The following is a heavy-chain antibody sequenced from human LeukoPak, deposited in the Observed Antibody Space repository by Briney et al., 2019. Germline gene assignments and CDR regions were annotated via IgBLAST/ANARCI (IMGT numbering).Heavy chain of an antibody. Sequence: SQTLSLTCAISGDSFSSNSAAWNWIRQSPSRGLEWLGRTYYRSKWYNDYAVSVKSLITINPDTYKKQFSLQLNSVTPEDTAVYYCARDLSPYCSSTSCYSDAFDIWGQGTMVTVSS. J-gene: IGHJ3*02. CDR2: TYYRSKWYN. D-gene: IGHD2-2*01. CDR1: GDSFSSNSAA. CDR3: ARDLSPYCSSTSCYSDAFDI. V-gene: IGHV6-1*01.